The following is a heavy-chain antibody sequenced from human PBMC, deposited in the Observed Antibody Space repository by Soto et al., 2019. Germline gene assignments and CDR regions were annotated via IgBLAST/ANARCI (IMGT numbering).Heavy chain of an antibody. CDR1: GYTFTSYD. V-gene: IGHV1-8*01. CDR2: MNPNSGNT. D-gene: IGHD4-17*01. CDR3: ARGGIDYGDYYYYYGMDV. Sequence: ASVKVSCKASGYTFTSYDINWVRQATGQGLEWMGWMNPNSGNTGYAQKFQGRVTMTRNTSISTAYMELSSLRSEDTAVYYCARGGIDYGDYYYYYGMDVWGQGTTVTV. J-gene: IGHJ6*02.